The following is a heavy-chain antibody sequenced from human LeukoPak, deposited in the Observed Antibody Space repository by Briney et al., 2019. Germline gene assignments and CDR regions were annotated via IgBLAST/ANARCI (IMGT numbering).Heavy chain of an antibody. CDR1: GFTFSSYW. CDR2: INSDGSST. J-gene: IGHJ4*02. CDR3: ARVSSSSWYVLFDY. Sequence: GGSLRLSCAASGFTFSSYWMHWVRQAPGKGLVWVSRINSDGSSTSYADSVKGRSTISRDNAKNTLYLQMNSLRAEDTAVYYCARVSSSSWYVLFDYWGQGTLVTVSS. D-gene: IGHD6-13*01. V-gene: IGHV3-74*01.